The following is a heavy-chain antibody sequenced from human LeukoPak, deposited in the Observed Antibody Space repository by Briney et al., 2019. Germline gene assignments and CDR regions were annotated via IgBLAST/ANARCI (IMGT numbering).Heavy chain of an antibody. CDR1: GYTFTSYY. Sequence: GASVKVSCKASGYTFTSYYMHWVRQAPGQGLEWMGIINPSGGSTSYAQKFQGRVTMTRDMSTSTDYMELSRLRSDDTAVYFCASVIAASGTRNWYFDLWGRGTLVTVSS. CDR2: INPSGGST. V-gene: IGHV1-46*01. J-gene: IGHJ2*01. CDR3: ASVIAASGTRNWYFDL. D-gene: IGHD6-13*01.